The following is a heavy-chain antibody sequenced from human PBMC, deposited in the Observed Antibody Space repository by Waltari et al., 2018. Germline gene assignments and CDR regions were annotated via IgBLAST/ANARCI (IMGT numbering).Heavy chain of an antibody. D-gene: IGHD3-16*01. V-gene: IGHV1-24*01. CDR1: GYTLTDLS. J-gene: IGHJ3*02. CDR2: FDPEDADT. CDR3: ATGGAPPEGAFDI. Sequence: QVQLVQSGAEVKKPGASVKVSCKVSGYTLTDLSIHWVRQAPGKGLEWMGGFDPEDADTIYAQNVQGRGTLTEDTSTDTAYMELSSLRSEDTAVYYCATGGAPPEGAFDIWGQGTMVTVSS.